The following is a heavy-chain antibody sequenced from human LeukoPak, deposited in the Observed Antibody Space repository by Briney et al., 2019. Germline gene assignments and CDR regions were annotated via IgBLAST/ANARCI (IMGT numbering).Heavy chain of an antibody. CDR1: GYTFTGYY. V-gene: IGHV1-2*02. CDR3: ARDLSVYGDYAFDY. J-gene: IGHJ4*02. Sequence: ASVQVSCQASGYTFTGYYMHWVRQAPGQALEWMGWINPNSGGTNYAQKFQGGVTMTRDTSISTAYMELSRLRSDDTAVYYCARDLSVYGDYAFDYWGQGTLVTVSS. D-gene: IGHD4-17*01. CDR2: INPNSGGT.